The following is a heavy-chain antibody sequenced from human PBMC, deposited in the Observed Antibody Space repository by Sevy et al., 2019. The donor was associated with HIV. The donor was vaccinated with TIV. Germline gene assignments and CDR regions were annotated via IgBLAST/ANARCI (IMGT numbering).Heavy chain of an antibody. V-gene: IGHV3-30*18. CDR3: AKWEYQVVEYFQH. CDR2: ISYDGSKK. D-gene: IGHD2-2*01. CDR1: GFTFSMYG. Sequence: GGSLRLSCAASGFTFSMYGMHWVRQAPGKGLEWVAVISYDGSKKYYVDSVKGRFTISRDNFKNTLYLQMNSLRPEDTAVYYCAKWEYQVVEYFQHWGQGTLVTVSS. J-gene: IGHJ1*01.